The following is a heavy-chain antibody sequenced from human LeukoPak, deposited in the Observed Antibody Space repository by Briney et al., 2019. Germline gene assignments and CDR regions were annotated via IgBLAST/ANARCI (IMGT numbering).Heavy chain of an antibody. D-gene: IGHD3-10*01. J-gene: IGHJ4*02. CDR1: GGSFSGYY. CDR2: INHSGST. CDR3: ARLWFGELSPIDY. V-gene: IGHV4-34*01. Sequence: SETLSLTCAVYGGSFSGYYWSWIRQPPGKGLEWIGEINHSGSTNYNPSLKSRVTISVDTSKNQFSLKLSPVTAADTAVYYCARLWFGELSPIDYWGQGTLVTVSS.